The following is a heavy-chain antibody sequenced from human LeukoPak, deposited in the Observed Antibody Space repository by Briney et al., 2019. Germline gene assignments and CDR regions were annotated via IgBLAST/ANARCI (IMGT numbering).Heavy chain of an antibody. D-gene: IGHD2-21*02. CDR3: ARAAVVTEGIDY. V-gene: IGHV3-53*01. Sequence: GGSLRLSCAASGFTVSSNYMSWVRQAPGKGLEWVSVIYSGGSTYYADSVKGRFTISRDNSKNTLYLQMNSLRAEDTAVYYCARAAVVTEGIDYWGQGTLVTVSS. CDR1: GFTVSSNY. J-gene: IGHJ4*02. CDR2: IYSGGST.